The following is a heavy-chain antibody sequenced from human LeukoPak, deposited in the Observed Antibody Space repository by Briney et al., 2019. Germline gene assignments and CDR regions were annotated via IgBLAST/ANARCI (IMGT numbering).Heavy chain of an antibody. CDR3: ARASTLAVAGNAFDI. V-gene: IGHV3-33*01. CDR2: IWYDGSNK. J-gene: IGHJ3*02. CDR1: GFTFSSYG. D-gene: IGHD6-19*01. Sequence: GRSLRLSCAASGFTFSSYGMHWVRQAPGKGLERVAVIWYDGSNKYYADSVKGRLTISRDNSKNTLYLQMNSLRAEDTAVYYCARASTLAVAGNAFDIWGQGTMVTVSS.